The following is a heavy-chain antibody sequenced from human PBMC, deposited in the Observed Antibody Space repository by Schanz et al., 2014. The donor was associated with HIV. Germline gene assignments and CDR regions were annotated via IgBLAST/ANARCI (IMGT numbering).Heavy chain of an antibody. D-gene: IGHD2-2*01. V-gene: IGHV1-2*02. CDR3: AREREYQLQRGWFDP. CDR2: INPNSGGT. J-gene: IGHJ5*02. CDR1: GYTFTGYY. Sequence: QVQLVQSGAEVKKPGASVKVSCKASGYTFTGYYMHWVRQAPGQGLEWMGWINPNSGGTNYAQKLQGRVTMTRDTSIATTYMELRRLRSDDTAVYYCAREREYQLQRGWFDPWGQGTLVTVSS.